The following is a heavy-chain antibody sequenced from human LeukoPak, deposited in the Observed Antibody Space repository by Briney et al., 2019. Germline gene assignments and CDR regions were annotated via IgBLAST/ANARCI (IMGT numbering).Heavy chain of an antibody. CDR1: GYRFIGYH. CDR2: FNPNSGDT. J-gene: IGHJ6*02. CDR3: AREKLEDDFWSGESFYYGMDV. V-gene: IGHV1-2*02. D-gene: IGHD3-3*01. Sequence: ASVKVSFKASGYRFIGYHLHWVRQAPGQGPEWMGWFNPNSGDTKYAERFQGRVTITGDTSISTAYMELSRLRSDDTAIYYCAREKLEDDFWSGESFYYGMDVWGQGTTVTVSS.